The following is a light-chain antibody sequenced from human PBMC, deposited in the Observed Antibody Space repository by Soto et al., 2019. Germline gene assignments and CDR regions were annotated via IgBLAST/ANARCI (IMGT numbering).Light chain of an antibody. V-gene: IGKV1-33*01. Sequence: DIPMTPSPSSLSASVGDRATITCQASQDITSYLNWYQHKPGKAPKLLLYVAFILEAGVPSGFSGSGSGTDFTSSISILQTEDVATDDYQHGDYSRNFSPGTKVYV. CDR2: VAF. CDR3: QHGDYSRN. CDR1: QDITSY. J-gene: IGKJ3*01.